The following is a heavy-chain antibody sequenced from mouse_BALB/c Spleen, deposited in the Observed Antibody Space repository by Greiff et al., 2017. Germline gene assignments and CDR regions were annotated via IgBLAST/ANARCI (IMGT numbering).Heavy chain of an antibody. CDR3: ARDYYGSSMLVDY. V-gene: IGHV1-7*01. CDR2: INPSTGYT. Sequence: QVQLQQSGAELAKPGASVKMSCKASGYTFTSYWMHWVKQRPGQGLEWIGYINPSTGYTEYNQKFKDKATLTADKSSSTAYMQLSSLTSEDSAVYYCARDYYGSSMLVDYWGQGTSVTVSS. D-gene: IGHD1-2*01. J-gene: IGHJ4*01. CDR1: GYTFTSYW.